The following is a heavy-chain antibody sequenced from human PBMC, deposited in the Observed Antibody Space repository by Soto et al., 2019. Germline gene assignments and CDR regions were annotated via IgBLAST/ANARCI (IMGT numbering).Heavy chain of an antibody. CDR3: ARLYYDSSGYYPELDY. J-gene: IGHJ4*02. Sequence: PSETLSLTCTVSGGSISSYYWSWIRQPPGKGLEWIGYIYYSGSTNYNPSLKSRVTISVDTSKNQFSLKLSSVTAADTAVYYCARLYYDSSGYYPELDYWGQGXLVTVSS. CDR1: GGSISSYY. D-gene: IGHD3-22*01. V-gene: IGHV4-59*01. CDR2: IYYSGST.